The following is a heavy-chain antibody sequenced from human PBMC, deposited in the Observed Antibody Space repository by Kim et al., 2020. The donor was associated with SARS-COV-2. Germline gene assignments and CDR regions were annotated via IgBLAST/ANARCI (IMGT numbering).Heavy chain of an antibody. V-gene: IGHV4-34*01. CDR2: INHSGST. Sequence: SETLSLTCAVYGGSFSGYYWSWIRQPPGKGLEWIGEINHSGSTNYNPSLKSRVTISVDTSKNQFSLKLSSVTAADTAVYYCARGLTIFGVVIGGGSTDYGMGVWGQGTTVTVSS. J-gene: IGHJ6*02. CDR1: GGSFSGYY. D-gene: IGHD3-3*01. CDR3: ARGLTIFGVVIGGGSTDYGMGV.